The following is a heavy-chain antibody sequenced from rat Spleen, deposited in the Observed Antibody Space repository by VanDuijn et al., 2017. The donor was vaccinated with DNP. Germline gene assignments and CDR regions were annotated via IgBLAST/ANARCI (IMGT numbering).Heavy chain of an antibody. CDR1: GFNFNDNW. Sequence: EVKLVESGGGLVQPGRSLKLSCEASGFNFNDNWMGWVRQAPGKGLEWIGDINKESGTIIYSPSLKDKFAISRDNAQNTLYLQMNKLGSEDTAIYHCAKGPNYGGYSDYFDYWGQGVMVTVSS. V-gene: IGHV4-2*01. CDR3: AKGPNYGGYSDYFDY. CDR2: INKESGTI. D-gene: IGHD1-11*01. J-gene: IGHJ2*01.